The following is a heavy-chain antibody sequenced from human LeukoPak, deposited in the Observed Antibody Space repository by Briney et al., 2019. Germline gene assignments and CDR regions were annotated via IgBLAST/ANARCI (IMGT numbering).Heavy chain of an antibody. D-gene: IGHD3-9*01. V-gene: IGHV4-34*01. CDR2: INHSEST. CDR1: GGSFSGYY. CDR3: ARTYYDVLTGYYSGGGPFDY. J-gene: IGHJ4*02. Sequence: ASETLSLTCAVYGGSFSGYYWSWIRQPPGKGLEWIGEINHSESTNYNPSLKSRVTISVDTSKNQFSLKLSSVTAADTAVYYCARTYYDVLTGYYSGGGPFDYWGQGTLVTVSS.